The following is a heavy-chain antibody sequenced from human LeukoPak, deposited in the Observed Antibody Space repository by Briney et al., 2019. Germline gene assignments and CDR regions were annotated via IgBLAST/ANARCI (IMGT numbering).Heavy chain of an antibody. D-gene: IGHD1-1*01. CDR1: GFTFSSYS. CDR3: ARDSRLATGTTSHGENWFDP. J-gene: IGHJ5*02. V-gene: IGHV3-48*01. CDR2: ISSSSSTI. Sequence: GGSLRLSCAASGFTFSSYSMNWVRQAPGKGLEWVSYISSSSSTIYYADSVKGRFTISRDNAKNSLYLQMNSLRAEDTAVYYCARDSRLATGTTSHGENWFDPWGQGTLVTVSS.